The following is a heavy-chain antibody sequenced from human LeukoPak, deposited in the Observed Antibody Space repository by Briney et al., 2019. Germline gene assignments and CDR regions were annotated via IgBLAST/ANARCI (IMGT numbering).Heavy chain of an antibody. D-gene: IGHD3-10*01. J-gene: IGHJ4*02. CDR2: IYYNGNTY. CDR1: DDSISSSSYC. V-gene: IGHV4-39*01. Sequence: PSETLSLTCTVSDDSISSSSYCWGWIRQPPGKGLEWIGTIYYNGNTYYYNPSLKSRVSISVDKSKNQFSLKLTSVTAADTAVYYCARTSLWFGELLVDCWGQGTLVTVSS. CDR3: ARTSLWFGELLVDC.